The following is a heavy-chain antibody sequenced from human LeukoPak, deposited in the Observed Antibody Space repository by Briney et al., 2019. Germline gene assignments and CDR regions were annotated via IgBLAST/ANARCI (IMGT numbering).Heavy chain of an antibody. V-gene: IGHV3-48*03. Sequence: PGGSLRLSCAASGFTFSSYEMNWVRQAPGKGLEWVSYISSSGSTIYYADSVKGRFTISRDNAKNSLYLQMNRLRAEDTAVYYCARDTLQANWGSRYFDLWGRGTLVTVSS. D-gene: IGHD7-27*01. J-gene: IGHJ2*01. CDR2: ISSSGSTI. CDR1: GFTFSSYE. CDR3: ARDTLQANWGSRYFDL.